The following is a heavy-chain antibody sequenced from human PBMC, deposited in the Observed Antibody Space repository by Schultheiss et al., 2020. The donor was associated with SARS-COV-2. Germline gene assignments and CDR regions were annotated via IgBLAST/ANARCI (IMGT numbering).Heavy chain of an antibody. V-gene: IGHV3-48*04. CDR2: ISSSGSTI. Sequence: GGSLRLSCTASGFTFNNFAMSWVRRAPGKGLEWVSYISSSGSTIYYADSVKGRFTISRDNAKNSLYLQMNSLRAEDTAVYYCVRDRSWWTPYNCFDLWGRGTLVTVSS. D-gene: IGHD2-15*01. J-gene: IGHJ5*02. CDR3: VRDRSWWTPYNCFDL. CDR1: GFTFNNFA.